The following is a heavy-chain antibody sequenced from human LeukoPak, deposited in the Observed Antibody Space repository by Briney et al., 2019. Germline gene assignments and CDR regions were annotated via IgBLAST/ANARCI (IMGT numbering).Heavy chain of an antibody. CDR2: ISGGGSTT. CDR3: TKAKVSSLTYFNWFPWN. D-gene: IGHD3-9*01. J-gene: IGHJ4*02. Sequence: GRSLRLSCAASGFNFSRYGMNWVRQAPGKGLEWVAVISGGGSTTIYADSVKGRFTISRDDSKKTLYLQMNSLRAEDTAVYYCTKAKVSSLTYFNWFPWNWGRGSLVTVSS. V-gene: IGHV3-23*01. CDR1: GFNFSRYG.